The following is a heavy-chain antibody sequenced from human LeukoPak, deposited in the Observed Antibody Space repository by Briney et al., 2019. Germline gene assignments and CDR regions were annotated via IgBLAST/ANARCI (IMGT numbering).Heavy chain of an antibody. CDR1: GFTFSSYS. V-gene: IGHV3-21*01. CDR3: ARDFFMVRGVMDY. J-gene: IGHJ4*02. CDR2: ISSSSSYI. D-gene: IGHD3-10*01. Sequence: PGGSLRLSCAASGFTFSSYSMNWVRQAPGKGLEWVSSISSSSSYIYYADSVKGRFTISRDNAKNSLYLQMNSLRAEDTAVYYCARDFFMVRGVMDYWGQGTLVTVSS.